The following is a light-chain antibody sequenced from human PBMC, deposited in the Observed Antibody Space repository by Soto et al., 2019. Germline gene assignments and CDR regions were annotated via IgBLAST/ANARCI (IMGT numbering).Light chain of an antibody. J-gene: IGLJ1*01. V-gene: IGLV2-14*01. CDR1: SSDVGGYNY. Sequence: QSALTQPASVSGSPGQSITISCTGTSSDVGGYNYVSWYQQHPGKAPKLMIYEVSNWPSGVSNRFSGSKSGNMASLTISGLQAEDEADYYCSSYTSSSTLYVFGTGTKLTVL. CDR2: EVS. CDR3: SSYTSSSTLYV.